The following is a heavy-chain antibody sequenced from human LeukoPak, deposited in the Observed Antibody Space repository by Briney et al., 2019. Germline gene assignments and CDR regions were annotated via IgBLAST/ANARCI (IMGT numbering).Heavy chain of an antibody. V-gene: IGHV1-2*02. D-gene: IGHD3-22*01. CDR1: GYTFTGYY. Sequence: APVKVSCKASGYTFTGYYMHWVRQAPGQGLEWMGWINPNSGGTNYAQKFQGRVTMTRDTSISTAYMELSRLRSDDTAVYYCARPQTYYYDSSGYHAFDIWGQGTMVTVSS. J-gene: IGHJ3*02. CDR2: INPNSGGT. CDR3: ARPQTYYYDSSGYHAFDI.